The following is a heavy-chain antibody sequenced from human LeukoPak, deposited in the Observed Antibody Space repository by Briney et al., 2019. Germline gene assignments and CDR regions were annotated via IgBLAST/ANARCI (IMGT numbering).Heavy chain of an antibody. V-gene: IGHV1-2*02. D-gene: IGHD2-15*01. CDR3: ARVRSGCSGGSCYFLYYFDY. J-gene: IGHJ4*02. CDR1: GYTFTGYY. Sequence: GASVKVSCKAPGYTFTGYYMHWVRQAPGQGLEWMGWINPNSGGTNYAQKFQGRVTMTRDTSISTAYMELSRLRSDDTAVYYCARVRSGCSGGSCYFLYYFDYWGQGTLVTVSS. CDR2: INPNSGGT.